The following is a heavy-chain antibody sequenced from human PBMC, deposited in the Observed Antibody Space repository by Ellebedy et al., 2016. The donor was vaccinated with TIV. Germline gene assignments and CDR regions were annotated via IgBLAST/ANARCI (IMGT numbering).Heavy chain of an antibody. D-gene: IGHD3-22*01. CDR2: IYYSGST. V-gene: IGHV4-31*03. CDR3: ARNYDSSGYPYFDY. J-gene: IGHJ4*02. Sequence: SETLSLTXTVSGGSISSGGYYWSWIRQHPGKGLEWIGYIYYSGSTYYNPSLKSRVTISVDTSKNQFSLKLSSVTAADTAVYYCARNYDSSGYPYFDYWGQGTLVTVSS. CDR1: GGSISSGGYY.